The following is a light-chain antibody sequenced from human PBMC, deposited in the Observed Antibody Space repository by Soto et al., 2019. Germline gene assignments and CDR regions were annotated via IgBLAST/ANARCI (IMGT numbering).Light chain of an antibody. CDR1: QRITGN. V-gene: IGKV1-39*01. CDR2: AAS. J-gene: IGKJ1*01. CDR3: QQSYSTPWT. Sequence: DIQMTQSPSSLSASVGERVTIICRASQRITGNLNWYQQKPGKAPKLLIYAASSLQSGVPSRFSGSGSGTDFTLTISSLQPEDFATYYCQQSYSTPWTFGQGTKVEIK.